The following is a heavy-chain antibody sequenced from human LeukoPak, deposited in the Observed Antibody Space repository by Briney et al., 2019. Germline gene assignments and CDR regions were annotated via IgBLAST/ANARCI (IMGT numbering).Heavy chain of an antibody. CDR3: ARDPPGLTLGSPGDY. J-gene: IGHJ4*02. V-gene: IGHV1-18*01. Sequence: ASVKVSCKASGYTFTSYGIAWVRQAPGQGLQWMGWISANNVDTSYSQKLQGRVTMTTDTSTNTAYMELRSLKSDETAVYYCARDPPGLTLGSPGDYWGQGTLVIVSS. CDR2: ISANNVDT. CDR1: GYTFTSYG. D-gene: IGHD3-16*01.